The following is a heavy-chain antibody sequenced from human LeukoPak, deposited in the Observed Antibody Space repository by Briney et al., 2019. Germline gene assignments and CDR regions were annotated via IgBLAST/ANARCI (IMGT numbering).Heavy chain of an antibody. CDR3: AKDETYCSSTSCYTGFDY. D-gene: IGHD2-2*02. CDR2: ISGSGGST. J-gene: IGHJ4*02. CDR1: GFTFSSYA. Sequence: PGGSLRLSCAASGFTFSSYAMSWVRQAPGKGLEWVSAISGSGGSTYYADSVKGRFTISRDNSKNTLYLQMNSLRAEDTAVYYCAKDETYCSSTSCYTGFDYWGQGTLVTVSS. V-gene: IGHV3-23*01.